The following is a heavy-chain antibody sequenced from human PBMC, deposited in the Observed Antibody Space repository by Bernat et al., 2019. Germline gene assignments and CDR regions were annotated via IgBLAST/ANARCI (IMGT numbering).Heavy chain of an antibody. CDR3: ARDRVYCSGGTCYFLLDY. V-gene: IGHV1-18*01. Sequence: QVQLVQSGAEVKKPGASLKVSCKASGYTFVNYAITWVRQAPGQGLEWMGWSNVYNGNTKFAQKLQGRVTMTTDTSTSTAYMELSSLGSDDTAVYYCARDRVYCSGGTCYFLLDYWGQGTLGTVSS. D-gene: IGHD2-15*01. CDR2: SNVYNGNT. CDR1: GYTFVNYA. J-gene: IGHJ4*02.